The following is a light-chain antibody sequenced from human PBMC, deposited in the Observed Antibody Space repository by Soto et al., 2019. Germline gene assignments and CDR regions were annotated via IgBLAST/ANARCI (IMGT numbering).Light chain of an antibody. Sequence: IQSTQSPSSLSASVGDRVSITCRASHVISSYLAWYQQKPGKAPKLLIYAASTLQSGVPSRFSGSGSGTDFTLTISSLQPEDFATYYCQQLNSYPLTFGGGTKVDIK. J-gene: IGKJ4*01. V-gene: IGKV1-9*01. CDR2: AAS. CDR1: HVISSY. CDR3: QQLNSYPLT.